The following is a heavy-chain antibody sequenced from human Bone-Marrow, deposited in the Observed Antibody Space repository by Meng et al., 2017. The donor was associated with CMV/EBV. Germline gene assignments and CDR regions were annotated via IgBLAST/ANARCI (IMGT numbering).Heavy chain of an antibody. V-gene: IGHV1-2*02. Sequence: ASVKVSCKASGYTFTGYYMHWVRQAPGQGLEWMGWINPNSGGTNYAQKFQGRVTMTRDTSISTAYMELSRLRSDDTAVYYGARGRLRRILTYYYGMDVWGQGTTVTVSS. CDR3: ARGRLRRILTYYYGMDV. J-gene: IGHJ6*02. D-gene: IGHD4-17*01. CDR2: INPNSGGT. CDR1: GYTFTGYY.